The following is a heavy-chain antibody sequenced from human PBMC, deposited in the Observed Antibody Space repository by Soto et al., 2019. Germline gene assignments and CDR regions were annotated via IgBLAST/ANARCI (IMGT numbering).Heavy chain of an antibody. Sequence: SVKVSCKAAGGAFSNHAISWVRQAPGQGLEWMGGIIPIFGTPMYAQKFQGRVTITRDTSASTAYMEMSSLRSEDTAVYYCASNAPGRGYCSGGSCYSPWDYYYYGMDVWGQGTTVTVSS. CDR2: IIPIFGTP. CDR1: GGAFSNHA. J-gene: IGHJ6*02. V-gene: IGHV1-69*05. CDR3: ASNAPGRGYCSGGSCYSPWDYYYYGMDV. D-gene: IGHD2-15*01.